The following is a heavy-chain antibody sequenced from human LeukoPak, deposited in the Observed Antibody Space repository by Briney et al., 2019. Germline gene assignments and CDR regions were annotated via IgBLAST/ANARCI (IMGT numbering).Heavy chain of an antibody. J-gene: IGHJ4*02. D-gene: IGHD3-3*01. Sequence: SETLSLTCTVSGGSISSSSYYWGWIRQPPGKGLEWIGSIYYSGSTYYNPSLKSRVTISVDTSKNQFSLKLSSVTAADTAVYYCARGLNFWSGYDVPGVDYWGQGTLVTVSS. CDR3: ARGLNFWSGYDVPGVDY. CDR2: IYYSGST. V-gene: IGHV4-39*01. CDR1: GGSISSSSYY.